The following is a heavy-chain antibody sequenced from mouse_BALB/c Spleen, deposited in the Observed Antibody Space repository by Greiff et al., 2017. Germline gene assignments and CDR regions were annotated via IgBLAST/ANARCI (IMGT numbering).Heavy chain of an antibody. CDR3: AREGDYGSSPFAY. V-gene: IGHV1-4*01. CDR1: GYTFTSYT. D-gene: IGHD1-1*01. Sequence: VKLVESGAELARPGASVKMSCKASGYTFTSYTMHWVKQRPGQGLEWIGYINPSSGYTNYNQKFKDKATLTADKSSSTAYMQLSSLTSEDSAVYYCAREGDYGSSPFAYWGQGTLVTVSA. CDR2: INPSSGYT. J-gene: IGHJ3*01.